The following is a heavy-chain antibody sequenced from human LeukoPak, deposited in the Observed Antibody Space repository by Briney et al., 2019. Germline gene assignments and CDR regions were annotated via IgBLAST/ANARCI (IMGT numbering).Heavy chain of an antibody. CDR1: GFSFSSYW. D-gene: IGHD3-10*01. CDR2: IKYDAIEK. Sequence: PGGSLRLSCAASGFSFSSYWMSWVRRAPGKGLEWVASIKYDAIEKHYVDSVKGRFTISRDNAKNSLSLQMNSLRAEDTAMYYCARDREGFGESYFDYWGQGTLVTVSS. J-gene: IGHJ4*02. CDR3: ARDREGFGESYFDY. V-gene: IGHV3-7*01.